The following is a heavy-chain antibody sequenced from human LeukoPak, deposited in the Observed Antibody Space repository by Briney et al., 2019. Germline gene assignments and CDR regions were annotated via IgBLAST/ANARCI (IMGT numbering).Heavy chain of an antibody. CDR3: ARDRKLIGDNYFRFDP. CDR1: GFTFGRYW. D-gene: IGHD4-17*01. Sequence: GGSLRLSCAASGFTFGRYWMSWVRQAPGKGLEWVANIKQDGSEKYYVDSVKGRFTISRDNAKNSLYLQMNSLRAEDTAVYYCARDRKLIGDNYFRFDPWGQGTLVTVSS. CDR2: IKQDGSEK. V-gene: IGHV3-7*01. J-gene: IGHJ5*02.